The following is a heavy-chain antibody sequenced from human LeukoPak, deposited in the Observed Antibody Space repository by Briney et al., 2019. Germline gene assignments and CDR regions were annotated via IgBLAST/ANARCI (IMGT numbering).Heavy chain of an antibody. J-gene: IGHJ4*02. CDR3: ARTRGATGFYWVDY. CDR1: GFTFSNYA. Sequence: GESLRLSCAAAGFTFSNYAMHWVRQALGKGLEWVAVISYDGANEYYADSVKGRFTISRDNSKNTLYLQMDSLRVEDTAVYYCARTRGATGFYWVDYWGQGTLVSVSS. V-gene: IGHV3-30-3*01. CDR2: ISYDGANE. D-gene: IGHD3-22*01.